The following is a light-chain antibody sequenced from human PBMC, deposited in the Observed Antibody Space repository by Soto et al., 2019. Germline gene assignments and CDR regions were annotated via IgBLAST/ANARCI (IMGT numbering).Light chain of an antibody. V-gene: IGKV1-17*01. CDR2: DTT. CDR1: LNIREE. J-gene: IGKJ1*01. CDR3: LQQKSYPWS. Sequence: IQVTQSPSSLSASVGDRVTITCRASLNIREELDGYQQKPGKAPKRLIYDTTTLQSWIPSRFSGDGSGTEFTLTISSLQSEDLATYACLQQKSYPWSCGQGTKV.